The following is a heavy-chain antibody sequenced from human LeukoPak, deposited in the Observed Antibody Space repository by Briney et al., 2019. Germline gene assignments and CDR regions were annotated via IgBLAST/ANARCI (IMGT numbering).Heavy chain of an antibody. CDR1: GYTFTSYD. J-gene: IGHJ4*02. D-gene: IGHD3-9*01. CDR3: ASRPYDMLTGYYGFDY. Sequence: ASVKVSCKASGYTFTSYDINWVRQAPGQGLEWMGWMNPNSGNTGYAQKFQGRVTMTRNTSISTAYMELSSLRSEDTAVYYCASRPYDMLTGYYGFDYWGQGTLVTVSS. CDR2: MNPNSGNT. V-gene: IGHV1-8*01.